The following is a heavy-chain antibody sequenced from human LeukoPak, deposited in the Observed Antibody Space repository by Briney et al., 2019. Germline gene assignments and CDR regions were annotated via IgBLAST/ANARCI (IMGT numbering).Heavy chain of an antibody. CDR1: GGSISSYY. J-gene: IGHJ4*02. CDR2: IYYSGST. V-gene: IGHV4-59*08. Sequence: PSETLSLTCTVSGGSISSYYWSWIRQPPGKGLEWIGYIYYSGSTNYNPSLKRRFPISVHPSKNQFSLRLSSVPAADTAVYYCARHKGYCSGGSCYFLDYWGQGTLVTVSS. D-gene: IGHD2-15*01. CDR3: ARHKGYCSGGSCYFLDY.